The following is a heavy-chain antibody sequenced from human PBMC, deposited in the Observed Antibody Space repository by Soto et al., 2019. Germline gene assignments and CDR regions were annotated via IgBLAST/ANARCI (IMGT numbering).Heavy chain of an antibody. V-gene: IGHV4-34*01. CDR3: ARDRILRFLEWSRNNRFDP. D-gene: IGHD3-3*01. J-gene: IGHJ5*02. CDR2: INRSGST. CDR1: GGSFSGYC. Sequence: PSEILSLTCAVYGGSFSGYCWSWIRKTPGKGLEWIGEINRSGSTNYNPSLKSRVTISVDTSKNQFSLKLSSVTAADTAVYYCARDRILRFLEWSRNNRFDPWGQGTLVTVSS.